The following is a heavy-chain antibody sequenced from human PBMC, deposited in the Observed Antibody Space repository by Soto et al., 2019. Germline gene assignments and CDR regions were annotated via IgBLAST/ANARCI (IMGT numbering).Heavy chain of an antibody. CDR3: ARHWGVAVWFDP. CDR2: IYYTGST. J-gene: IGHJ5*02. Sequence: PSENLSLPCTGSGGSISSCDRSGIRQPPGKGLEWIGYIYYTGSTDYNPSLKSRVTISVDTSKNQFSLKMSSVTAADTAVYYCARHWGVAVWFDPWGQGTLVTVS. V-gene: IGHV4-59*08. D-gene: IGHD6-19*01. CDR1: GGSISSCD.